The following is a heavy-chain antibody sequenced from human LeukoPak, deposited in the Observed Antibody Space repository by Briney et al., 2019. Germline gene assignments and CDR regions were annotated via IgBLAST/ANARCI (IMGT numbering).Heavy chain of an antibody. V-gene: IGHV4-59*01. Sequence: PPETLSLTCTVPGGSISSYYWSWVRHRPGKRLEWIGYLNYSGSTNYHPPLKSRVTISVDTSKNQFSLKLTSVTAADTAVYYCARGAPAVVAAAIMDVWGKGTTVTVSS. J-gene: IGHJ6*04. CDR2: LNYSGST. D-gene: IGHD2-15*01. CDR3: ARGAPAVVAAAIMDV. CDR1: GGSISSYY.